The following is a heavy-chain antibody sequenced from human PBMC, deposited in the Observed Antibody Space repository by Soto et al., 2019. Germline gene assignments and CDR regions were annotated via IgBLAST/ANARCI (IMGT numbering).Heavy chain of an antibody. CDR3: AKSGVDFWSGFLA. CDR1: GGTFSSYA. D-gene: IGHD3-3*01. V-gene: IGHV1-69*13. Sequence: SVKVSCKASGGTFSSYAISWVRQAPGQGLEWMGGIIPIFGTANYAQKFQGRVTITADESTSTAYMELSSLRSEDTAVYYGAKSGVDFWSGFLAWGQGTLVTVDS. CDR2: IIPIFGTA. J-gene: IGHJ5*02.